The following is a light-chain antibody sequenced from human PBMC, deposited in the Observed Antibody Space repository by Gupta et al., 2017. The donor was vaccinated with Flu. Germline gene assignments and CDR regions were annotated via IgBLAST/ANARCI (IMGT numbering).Light chain of an antibody. CDR1: QSLLYSSNNKNY. CDR2: WAS. V-gene: IGKV4-1*01. CDR3: HQEDNTPLT. J-gene: IGKJ4*01. Sequence: DIVMTQSPDSLALALGARATINCKSSQSLLYSSNNKNYLAWYQQKPGPPPKLLIYWASTRESGVPDRFSGSESGRDFTLTIISLLAEDVAVYYFHQEDNTPLTFGGGTKLEIK.